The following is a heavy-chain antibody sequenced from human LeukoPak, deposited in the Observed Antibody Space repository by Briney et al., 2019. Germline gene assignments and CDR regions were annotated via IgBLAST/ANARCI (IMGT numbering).Heavy chain of an antibody. CDR3: ARDQVSFEGGYPAS. CDR2: IIPIFGTA. Sequence: ASVKVSCRASGGTFSSYAISWVRQAPGQGLEWMGGIIPIFGTANYAQKFQGRVTITADESTSTAYMELSSLRSEDTAVYYCARDQVSFEGGYPASWGQGTLVTVSS. J-gene: IGHJ4*02. D-gene: IGHD3-22*01. V-gene: IGHV1-69*01. CDR1: GGTFSSYA.